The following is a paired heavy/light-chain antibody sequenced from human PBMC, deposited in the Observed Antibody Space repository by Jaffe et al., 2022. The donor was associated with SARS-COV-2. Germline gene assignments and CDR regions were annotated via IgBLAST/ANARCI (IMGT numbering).Heavy chain of an antibody. Sequence: EVQLVESGGGLVKSGGSLRLSCAASGFSFSSFSMNWVRQAPGKGLEWVSSISTSSNYIYYAGSVKGRFTISRDNAKKSLYLQMNSLRAEDTAVYYCARDWGAPSGIYSGYYGTLDYWGQGTLVTVSS. CDR3: ARDWGAPSGIYSGYYGTLDY. V-gene: IGHV3-21*01. D-gene: IGHD5-12*01. CDR2: ISTSSNYI. CDR1: GFSFSSFS. J-gene: IGHJ4*02.
Light chain of an antibody. CDR2: GAS. CDR3: LQHNKYPWV. Sequence: DIQMTQSPSSLSASVGDRVIITCRASQGIGNDLGWYQQKSGKAPKRLISGASSLQSGVPSRFSGSGSGTEFTLTISNLQPEDFATYYCLQHNKYPWVFGPGTKVEIK. J-gene: IGKJ3*01. CDR1: QGIGND. V-gene: IGKV1-17*02.